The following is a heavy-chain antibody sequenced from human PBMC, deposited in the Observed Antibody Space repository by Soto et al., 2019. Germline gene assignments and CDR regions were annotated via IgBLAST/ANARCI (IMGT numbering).Heavy chain of an antibody. J-gene: IGHJ6*03. D-gene: IGHD3-9*01. Sequence: PGGSLRLSCAASGFTFSSYSMNWVRQAPGKGLEWVSYISSSSSTIYYADSVKGRFTISRDNAKNSLYLQMNSLRAEDTAVYYCARDNYDILTGYSGDDYYYYYMDVWGKGTTVTVSS. CDR1: GFTFSSYS. CDR3: ARDNYDILTGYSGDDYYYYYMDV. CDR2: ISSSSSTI. V-gene: IGHV3-48*01.